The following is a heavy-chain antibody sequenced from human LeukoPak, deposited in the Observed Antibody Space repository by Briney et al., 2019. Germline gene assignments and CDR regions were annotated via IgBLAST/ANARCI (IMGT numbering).Heavy chain of an antibody. CDR3: ARYLRAYDFWSGYYQAWRGGDAFDI. J-gene: IGHJ3*02. D-gene: IGHD3-3*01. CDR1: GYRFSPYW. V-gene: IGHV3-7*03. Sequence: GGSLRLSCAASGYRFSPYWMSWVRQTPGKGLEWVASISDGGRATYYGDSVRGRFTISRDDARNSLFLQMNGLRADDTAVYYCARYLRAYDFWSGYYQAWRGGDAFDIWGQGTMVTVSS. CDR2: ISDGGRAT.